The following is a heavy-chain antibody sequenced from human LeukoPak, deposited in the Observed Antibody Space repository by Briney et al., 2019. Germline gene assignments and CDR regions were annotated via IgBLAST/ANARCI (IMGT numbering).Heavy chain of an antibody. CDR3: ARVGYIDEGIDY. CDR2: ISSSSSYI. D-gene: IGHD5-24*01. J-gene: IGHJ4*02. V-gene: IGHV3-21*01. Sequence: GGSLRLSCAASGFTFSSYSMNWVRQAPGKGLEWVSSISSSSSYIYYADSVKGRFTISRDNAKNSLYLQMNSLRAEDTAVYYCARVGYIDEGIDYWGQGTLVTVSS. CDR1: GFTFSSYS.